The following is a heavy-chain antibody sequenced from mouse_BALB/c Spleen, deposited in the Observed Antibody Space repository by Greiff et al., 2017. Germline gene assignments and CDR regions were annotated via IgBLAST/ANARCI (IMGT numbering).Heavy chain of an antibody. V-gene: IGHV1-7*01. CDR1: GYTFTSYW. CDR3: ARSHGNYAWFAY. CDR2: INPSTGYT. J-gene: IGHJ3*01. D-gene: IGHD2-1*01. Sequence: VQLQQSGAELAKPGASVKMSCKASGYTFTSYWMHWVKQRPGQGLEWIGYINPSTGYTEYNQKFKDKATLTADKSSSTAYMQLSSLTSEDSAVYYCARSHGNYAWFAYWGQGTLVTVSA.